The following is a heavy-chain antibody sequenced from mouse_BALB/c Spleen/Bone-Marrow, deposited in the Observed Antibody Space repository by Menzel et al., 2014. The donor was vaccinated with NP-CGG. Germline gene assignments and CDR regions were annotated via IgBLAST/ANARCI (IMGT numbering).Heavy chain of an antibody. Sequence: EVQGVESGAELVKPGASVKLSCTASGFNIKDTYMHWVKQRPEQGLEWIGRIDPANGNTKYDPKFQGKATITADTSSNTAYLQLSSPTSEDTAVYYCARWGKLGRGYFDVWGAGTTVTVFS. J-gene: IGHJ1*01. V-gene: IGHV14-3*02. CDR2: IDPANGNT. CDR1: GFNIKDTY. CDR3: ARWGKLGRGYFDV. D-gene: IGHD4-1*01.